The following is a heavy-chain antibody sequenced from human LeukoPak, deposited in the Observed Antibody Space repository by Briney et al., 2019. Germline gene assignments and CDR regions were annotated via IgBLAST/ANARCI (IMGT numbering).Heavy chain of an antibody. Sequence: PGGSLRLSCAASGFTFSSYAMSWVRQAPGKGLEWVSAFSGSGGSTYYADSVKGRFTISRDNSKNTLYLQMNSLRAEDTAVYYCAKELVSGDSSSSSYYYYYMDVWGKGTTVTISS. V-gene: IGHV3-23*01. J-gene: IGHJ6*03. CDR2: FSGSGGST. CDR1: GFTFSSYA. CDR3: AKELVSGDSSSSSYYYYYMDV. D-gene: IGHD6-13*01.